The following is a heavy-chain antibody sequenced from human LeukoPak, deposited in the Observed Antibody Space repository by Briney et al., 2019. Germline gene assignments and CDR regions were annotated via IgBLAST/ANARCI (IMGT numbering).Heavy chain of an antibody. J-gene: IGHJ4*02. CDR3: ANRLAYYYDSSGYLIPLS. Sequence: PGGSLRLSCAASGFTFDDHAMHWVRQAPGKGLEWVSVIGWNSGGIDYADSVKGRFTISRDNAKNSLYLQMNSLRAEDTALYYCANRLAYYYDSSGYLIPLSWGQGTLVTVSS. CDR1: GFTFDDHA. V-gene: IGHV3-9*01. CDR2: IGWNSGGI. D-gene: IGHD3-22*01.